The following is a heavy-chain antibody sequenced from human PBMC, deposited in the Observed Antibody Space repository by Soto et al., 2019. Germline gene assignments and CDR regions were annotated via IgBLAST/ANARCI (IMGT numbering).Heavy chain of an antibody. J-gene: IGHJ6*03. V-gene: IGHV4-34*01. CDR1: GGSFSGYY. CDR3: ARSRYMDV. Sequence: SETLSLTCAVYGGSFSGYYWSWIRQPPGKGLEWIGEINHSGSTNYNPSLKSRVTISVDTSKNQFSLKLSSVTAADTAVYYCARSRYMDVWGKGTTVTVSS. CDR2: INHSGST.